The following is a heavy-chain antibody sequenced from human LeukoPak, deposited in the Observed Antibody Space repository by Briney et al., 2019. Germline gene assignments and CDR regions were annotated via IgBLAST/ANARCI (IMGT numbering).Heavy chain of an antibody. CDR1: GFTFSSYG. CDR2: ISYDGIYK. Sequence: GGSLRLSCAASGFTFSSYGMLWVRQAPGKGLEWVAYISYDGIYKNYTDSVKGRFTIARDNSKTTLYLQMISLRPEDTAVYYCAKDRSTGWYAGFDFWGQGTLVTVSS. D-gene: IGHD6-19*01. J-gene: IGHJ5*01. CDR3: AKDRSTGWYAGFDF. V-gene: IGHV3-30*18.